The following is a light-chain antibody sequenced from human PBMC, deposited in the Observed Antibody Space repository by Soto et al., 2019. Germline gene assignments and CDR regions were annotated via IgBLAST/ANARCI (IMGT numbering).Light chain of an antibody. CDR2: AAS. Sequence: DIQMTQSPSSLSASVGDRVTITCRASQSVSTYVNWYQHNPGRAPKLLIYAASTLQSGVPSRFSGSGSGTEFTLTISSLQPEDFATYYCQQLNSYPITFGQGTRLEIK. CDR3: QQLNSYPIT. V-gene: IGKV1-9*01. J-gene: IGKJ5*01. CDR1: QSVSTY.